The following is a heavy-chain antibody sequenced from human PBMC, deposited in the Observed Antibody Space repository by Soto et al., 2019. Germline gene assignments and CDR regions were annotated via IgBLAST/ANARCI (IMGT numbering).Heavy chain of an antibody. V-gene: IGHV4-61*08. J-gene: IGHJ4*02. Sequence: NPSETLSLTCTVSSGSISRGGYYWSWIRQPPGKGLEWIGYIYYSGSTNYNPSLKSRVTISVDTSKNQFSLKLSSVTAADTAVYYCARDHPPLTGFYWGQGTLVTVSS. D-gene: IGHD3-9*01. CDR1: SGSISRGGYY. CDR3: ARDHPPLTGFY. CDR2: IYYSGST.